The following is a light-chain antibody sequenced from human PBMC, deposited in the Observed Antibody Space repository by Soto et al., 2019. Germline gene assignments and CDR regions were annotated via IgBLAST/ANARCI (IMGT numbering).Light chain of an antibody. V-gene: IGKV1-27*01. J-gene: IGKJ1*01. Sequence: DIQMTQSPSSLSAYVGDRVTITCRASQAISNYLAWYQQKPGKVPKLLIYAASTLQSGVPSRFSGSGSGTDFTLTISSLQPEDVATYYCQKHNIAPWTFGQGTKVDIK. CDR3: QKHNIAPWT. CDR1: QAISNY. CDR2: AAS.